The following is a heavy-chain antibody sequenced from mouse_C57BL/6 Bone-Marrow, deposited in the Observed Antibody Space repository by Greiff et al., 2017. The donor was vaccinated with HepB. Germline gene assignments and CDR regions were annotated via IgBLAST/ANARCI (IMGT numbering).Heavy chain of an antibody. Sequence: VQLQQSGAELVKPGASVKLSCTASGFNIKDYYMHWVKQRTEQGLEWIGRIDPEDGDTKYAPKFQGKTNITADTSSNTAYLQLSSLTSEDTAVYYCARIRSNSYYYAMDYWGQGTSVTVSS. CDR1: GFNIKDYY. V-gene: IGHV14-2*01. CDR2: IDPEDGDT. J-gene: IGHJ4*01. CDR3: ARIRSNSYYYAMDY. D-gene: IGHD2-5*01.